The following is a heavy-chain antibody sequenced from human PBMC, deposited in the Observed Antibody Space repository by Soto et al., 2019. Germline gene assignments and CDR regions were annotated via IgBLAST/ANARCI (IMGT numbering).Heavy chain of an antibody. D-gene: IGHD2-8*02. J-gene: IGHJ4*02. CDR2: IYYSGST. CDR3: ARVSLAGGDFDY. V-gene: IGHV4-59*01. Sequence: SETLSLTCPVSGCYISSYYWSWIRQPPGKGLEWIGYIYYSGSTNYNPSLKSRVTISVDTSKNQFSLKLSSVTAADTAVYYCARVSLAGGDFDYWGKGTLVTVS. CDR1: GCYISSYY.